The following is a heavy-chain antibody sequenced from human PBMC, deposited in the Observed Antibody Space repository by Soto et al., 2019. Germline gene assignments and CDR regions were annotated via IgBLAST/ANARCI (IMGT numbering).Heavy chain of an antibody. CDR2: IDWDDDK. CDR3: ARDPGYSSSWYEGNYYYYGMDV. CDR1: GFSLSTSGMC. Sequence: GPTLVNPTQTLTLTCTFSGFSLSTSGMCVSWIRQPPGKALEWLALIDWDDDKYYSTSLKTRLTISKDTSKNQVVLTMTNMDPVDTATYYCARDPGYSSSWYEGNYYYYGMDVWGQGTTVTVSS. J-gene: IGHJ6*02. D-gene: IGHD6-13*01. V-gene: IGHV2-70*01.